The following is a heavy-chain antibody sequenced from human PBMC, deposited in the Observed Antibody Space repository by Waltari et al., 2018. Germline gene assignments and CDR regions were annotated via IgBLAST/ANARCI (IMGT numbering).Heavy chain of an antibody. CDR2: IYHSGRT. CDR1: GYSISSGYY. CDR3: ARQPWSGSFKYYFDH. J-gene: IGHJ4*02. D-gene: IGHD6-13*01. V-gene: IGHV4-38-2*01. Sequence: QVQLQESGPGLVKPSETLSLTCAVSGYSISSGYYWGWIRQPPGKGLEWIGSIYHSGRTSYNPSLKSRVTISVDTSKNQFFLHLTSVTAADAAMYYCARQPWSGSFKYYFDHWGQGTLVTVSS.